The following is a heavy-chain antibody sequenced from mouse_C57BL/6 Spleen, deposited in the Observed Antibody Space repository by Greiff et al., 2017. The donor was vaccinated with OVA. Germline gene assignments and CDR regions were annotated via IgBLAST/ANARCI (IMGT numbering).Heavy chain of an antibody. V-gene: IGHV3-6*01. CDR3: ARERDD. CDR2: ISYDGSN. Sequence: EVKLMESGPGLVKPSQSLSLTCSVTGYSITSGYYWNWIRQFPGNKLEWMGYISYDGSNNYNPSLKNRISITRDTSKNQFFLKLNSVTTEDTATYYCARERDDWGQGTTLTVSS. J-gene: IGHJ2*01. CDR1: GYSITSGYY.